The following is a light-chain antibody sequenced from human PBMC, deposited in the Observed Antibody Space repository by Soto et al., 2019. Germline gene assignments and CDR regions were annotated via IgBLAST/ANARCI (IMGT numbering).Light chain of an antibody. CDR2: GAS. V-gene: IGKV3-15*01. J-gene: IGKJ1*01. CDR3: QQYNNWPSVT. CDR1: QSVSSN. Sequence: EVVMTQSPATLSVSPGERATLSCRASQSVSSNLAWYQQKHGQAPRLLIYGASTRATGIPARFSGSGSGTEFTLTISSLQSEDFAVYVCQQYNNWPSVTFGQGTKVDSK.